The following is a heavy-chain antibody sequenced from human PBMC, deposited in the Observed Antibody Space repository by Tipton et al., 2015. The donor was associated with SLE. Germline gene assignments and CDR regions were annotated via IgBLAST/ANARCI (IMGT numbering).Heavy chain of an antibody. V-gene: IGHV4-61*01. CDR3: ARVFPYDSSPYRVLGPFDI. J-gene: IGHJ3*02. CDR2: IFYSGNT. CDR1: GGSISFSSYY. Sequence: TLSLTCTVSGGSISFSSYYWSWIRQPPGKELEWIGYIFYSGNTKENPSLQSRVTMSVDTSKNQFSLRLNSVTAADTAVYYCARVFPYDSSPYRVLGPFDIWGQGTMVTVSS. D-gene: IGHD3-22*01.